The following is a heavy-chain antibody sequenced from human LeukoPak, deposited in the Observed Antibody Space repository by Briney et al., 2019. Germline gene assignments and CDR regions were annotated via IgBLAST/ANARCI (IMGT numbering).Heavy chain of an antibody. CDR1: GYTFTSYY. D-gene: IGHD3-10*01. CDR2: INPSGGST. J-gene: IGHJ4*02. CDR3: ARDPLPSYSSGSYYNALDY. V-gene: IGHV1-46*01. Sequence: ASVKVSCKASGYTFTSYYMHWVRQAPGQGPEWMGIINPSGGSTSYAQKFQGRVSMTRDTSTSTVYMELSSLRSEDTAVYYCARDPLPSYSSGSYYNALDYWGQGTLVTVSS.